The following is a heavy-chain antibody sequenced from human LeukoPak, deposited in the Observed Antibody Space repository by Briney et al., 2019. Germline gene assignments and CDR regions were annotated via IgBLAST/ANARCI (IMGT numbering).Heavy chain of an antibody. CDR3: ARHGVSWTFDY. CDR1: GGSISSYY. D-gene: IGHD6-13*01. V-gene: IGHV4-59*08. J-gene: IGHJ4*02. Sequence: PSETLSLTCTVSGGSISSYYWTWIRQPPGKEREWIGYIYYSGSTNYSPFLKSRVTISVETSKSQFSLNLSSATAAATVVYYCARHGVSWTFDYWGQGTLVTVSS. CDR2: IYYSGST.